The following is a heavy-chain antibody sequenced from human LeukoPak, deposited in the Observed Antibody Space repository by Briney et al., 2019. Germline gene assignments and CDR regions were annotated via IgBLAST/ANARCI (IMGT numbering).Heavy chain of an antibody. V-gene: IGHV3-23*01. D-gene: IGHD5-24*01. J-gene: IGHJ4*02. CDR1: GLTFSDYA. CDR3: ARDTGYNTFDY. Sequence: PGGSLRLSCAASGLTFSDYAMTWVRQAPGKGLECVSVISGSGSPTHYADSVKGRFTISRDNAKNSQYLQMNSLRAEDTAVYYCARDTGYNTFDYWGQGTLVTVSS. CDR2: ISGSGSPT.